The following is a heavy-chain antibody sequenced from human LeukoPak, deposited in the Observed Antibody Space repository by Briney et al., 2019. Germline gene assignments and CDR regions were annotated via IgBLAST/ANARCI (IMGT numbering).Heavy chain of an antibody. CDR1: GFPFSSYS. D-gene: IGHD3-22*01. J-gene: IGHJ4*02. CDR2: ISSSSRTTI. Sequence: GGSLRLSCAASGFPFSSYSMNWVRQAPGKGLEWVSYISSSSRTTIYYADSVEGRFTISRDNAKNSVYLQMNSLRAEGSAIYYCARGTGGITTDFDYWGQGTLVTVSS. V-gene: IGHV3-48*04. CDR3: ARGTGGITTDFDY.